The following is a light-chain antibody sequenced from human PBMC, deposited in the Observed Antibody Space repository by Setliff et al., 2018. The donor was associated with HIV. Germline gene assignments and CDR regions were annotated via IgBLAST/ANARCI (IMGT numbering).Light chain of an antibody. V-gene: IGLV2-14*01. CDR2: EVR. CDR1: SSDGGDYNY. J-gene: IGLJ1*01. Sequence: QSALPQPASVSGSPGQSITISCTGTSSDGGDYNYVSWYQQHPGKAPKFIIYEVRNRPSGVSNRFSGSTSGKTASLTISGLQAEDEGDYYCSSYAITNTLPFGTGTKGTVL. CDR3: SSYAITNTLP.